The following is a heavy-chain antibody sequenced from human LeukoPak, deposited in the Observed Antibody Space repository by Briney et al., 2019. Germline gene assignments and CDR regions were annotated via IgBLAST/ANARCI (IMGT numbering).Heavy chain of an antibody. Sequence: ALVKVSCKASGYTFTGYYMHWVRQAPGQGLEWMGWINPNSGGTNYAQMFQGRVTMTRDTSISTAYMELSRLRSDDTAVYYCARATYYDRSGSIIAGYYYYMDVWGKGTTVTVSS. CDR1: GYTFTGYY. CDR3: ARATYYDRSGSIIAGYYYYMDV. V-gene: IGHV1-2*02. D-gene: IGHD3-22*01. CDR2: INPNSGGT. J-gene: IGHJ6*03.